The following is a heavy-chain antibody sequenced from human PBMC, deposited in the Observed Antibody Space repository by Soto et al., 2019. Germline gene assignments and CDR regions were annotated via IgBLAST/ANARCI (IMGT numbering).Heavy chain of an antibody. J-gene: IGHJ4*02. CDR2: IYSSGST. V-gene: IGHV3-53*01. D-gene: IGHD1-1*01. CDR3: VRDIGWNLFDY. Sequence: GGSLRLSCAASGFTVSNNYMTWVRQAPGKGLEWVSFIYSSGSTYYADSVKGRFTISRDNFKNTLYLQMNSLRAEDTAVYYCVRDIGWNLFDYWGQGSLVTVSS. CDR1: GFTVSNNY.